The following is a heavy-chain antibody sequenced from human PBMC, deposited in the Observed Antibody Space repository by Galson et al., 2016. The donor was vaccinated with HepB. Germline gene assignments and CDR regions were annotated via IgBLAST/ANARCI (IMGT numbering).Heavy chain of an antibody. CDR2: IWSNGRTQ. CDR1: GFTFRSYG. J-gene: IGHJ4*02. D-gene: IGHD3-9*01. Sequence: SLRLSCAASGFTFRSYGMHWVRQAPGQGLEWVAVIWSNGRTQFYGESVEGRFNISRDDSKDTVYLDITSLKVEDTALYYCARDHYDIWTGYFVDYWGQGTVFTVSS. V-gene: IGHV3-33*01. CDR3: ARDHYDIWTGYFVDY.